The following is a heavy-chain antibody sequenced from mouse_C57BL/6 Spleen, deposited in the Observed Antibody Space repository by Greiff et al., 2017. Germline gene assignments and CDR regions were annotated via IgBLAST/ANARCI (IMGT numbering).Heavy chain of an antibody. D-gene: IGHD1-1*01. CDR1: GFTFSDYG. Sequence: EVKLMESGGGLVKPGGSLKLSCAASGFTFSDYGMHWVRQAPEKGLEWVAYISSGSSTIYYADTVKGRFTISRDNAKNTLFLQMTSLRSEDTAMYYCARGGSTVVHYYAMDCWGQGTSVTVSS. CDR2: ISSGSSTI. CDR3: ARGGSTVVHYYAMDC. J-gene: IGHJ4*01. V-gene: IGHV5-17*01.